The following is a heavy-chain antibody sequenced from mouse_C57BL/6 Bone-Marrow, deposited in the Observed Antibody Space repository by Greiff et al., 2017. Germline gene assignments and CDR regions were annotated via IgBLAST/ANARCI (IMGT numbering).Heavy chain of an antibody. CDR2: ISSGGDYT. CDR3: TRAPNWYFDV. CDR1: GFTFSSYA. J-gene: IGHJ1*03. Sequence: EVKLMESGEGLVKPGGSLKLSCAASGFTFSSYAMSWVRQTPEKRLEWVADISSGGDYTYYADTVKGRFTISRDNARNTLYLQMSSLKSEDTAMYYCTRAPNWYFDVWGTGTTVTVSS. V-gene: IGHV5-9-1*02.